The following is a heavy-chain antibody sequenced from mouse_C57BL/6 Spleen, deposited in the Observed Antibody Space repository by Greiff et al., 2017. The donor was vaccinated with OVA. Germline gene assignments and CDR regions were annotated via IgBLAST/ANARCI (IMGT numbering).Heavy chain of an antibody. V-gene: IGHV1-42*01. J-gene: IGHJ4*01. CDR2: INPSTGGT. CDR3: ARSPLYGSSYDYAMDY. CDR1: GYSFTGYY. D-gene: IGHD1-1*01. Sequence: VQLQQSGPELVKPGASVKISCKASGYSFTGYYMNWVKQSPEKSLEWIGEINPSTGGTTYNQKFKAKATLTVDKSSSTAYMQLKSLTSEDSAVYYCARSPLYGSSYDYAMDYWGQGTSVTVSS.